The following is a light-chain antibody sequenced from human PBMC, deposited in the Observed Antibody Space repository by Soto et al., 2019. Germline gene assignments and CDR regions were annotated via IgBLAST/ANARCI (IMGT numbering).Light chain of an antibody. V-gene: IGKV1-27*01. CDR1: QDIGNY. J-gene: IGKJ3*01. CDR2: HAS. CDR3: QNYYKAAFT. Sequence: DIQMTHFPSSLSASVGDRVTITCRASQDIGNYLAWYQQRPGKIPKLLIYHASTLQSGVPSRFSGSGSGTDFTLTISSPQPEDSATYYCQNYYKAAFTFGPGTKVDIK.